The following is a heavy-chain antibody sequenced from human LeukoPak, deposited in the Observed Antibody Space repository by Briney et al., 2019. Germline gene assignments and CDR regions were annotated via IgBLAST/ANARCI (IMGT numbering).Heavy chain of an antibody. CDR1: GYTFTNYY. Sequence: GASVKVSCKASGYTFTNYYMRWVRQGPGLGFEWMGWINPKSGGTSYPQKFQGRLTMTRDTSISTAYMELSRLGSDDTAVYYCVPSANYYYFDYWGQGTLVTVSS. CDR3: VPSANYYYFDY. CDR2: INPKSGGT. V-gene: IGHV1-2*02. D-gene: IGHD1-26*01. J-gene: IGHJ4*02.